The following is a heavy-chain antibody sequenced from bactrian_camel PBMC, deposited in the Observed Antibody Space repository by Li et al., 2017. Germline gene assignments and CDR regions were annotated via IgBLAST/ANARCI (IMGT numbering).Heavy chain of an antibody. CDR3: AADGGVSDYVPRRFAY. V-gene: IGHV3-2*01. J-gene: IGHJ6*01. CDR2: IRADGSKT. Sequence: QVQLVESGGGLVQPGGSLRLSCAASGFSAGPHSMNWVRQIPGKGLEWLAYIRADGSKTYYAESVKGRFTISSAGNTLYLQMNSLKPGDTAVYYCAADGGVSDYVPRRFAYWGQGTQVTVS. CDR1: GFSAGPHS. D-gene: IGHD4*01.